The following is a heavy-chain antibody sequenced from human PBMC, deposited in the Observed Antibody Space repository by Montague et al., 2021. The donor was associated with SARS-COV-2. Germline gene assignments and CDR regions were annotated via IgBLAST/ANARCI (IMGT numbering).Heavy chain of an antibody. Sequence: SQTLSLTCTVSGGSISSGGYYWSWIRQHPGKGLEWIGYIYYSGSTYYNPSLKSRVTISVDTSKNQFSLKLSSVTAAGTAVYYCARARRGSGSGSYFDILVNWFDPWGQGTLVTVSS. J-gene: IGHJ5*02. CDR1: GGSISSGGYY. V-gene: IGHV4-31*03. CDR3: ARARRGSGSGSYFDILVNWFDP. D-gene: IGHD3-10*01. CDR2: IYYSGST.